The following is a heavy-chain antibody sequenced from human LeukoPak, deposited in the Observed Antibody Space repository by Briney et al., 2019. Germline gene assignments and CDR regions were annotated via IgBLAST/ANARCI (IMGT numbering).Heavy chain of an antibody. V-gene: IGHV1-69*05. Sequence: SVKVSCKASGGTFSSYAISWVRQAPGQGLEWMGGIIPIFGTANYAQKFQGRVTITTDESTSTAYMELSSLRSEDTAVYYCASRARLLWFGEMAWGQGTLVTVSS. CDR2: IIPIFGTA. D-gene: IGHD3-10*01. J-gene: IGHJ5*02. CDR3: ASRARLLWFGEMA. CDR1: GGTFSSYA.